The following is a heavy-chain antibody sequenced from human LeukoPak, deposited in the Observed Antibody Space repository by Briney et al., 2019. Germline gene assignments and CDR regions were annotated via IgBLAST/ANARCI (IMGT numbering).Heavy chain of an antibody. CDR2: ISSNGGST. CDR3: ARVRQQLVRGAFDI. Sequence: GGSLRLSCAASGFTFSSYAMHWVRQAPGKGLEYVSAISSNGGSTYYANSVEGRFTISRDNSKNTLYLQMGSLRTEDMAVYYCARVRQQLVRGAFDIWGQGTMVTVSS. J-gene: IGHJ3*02. CDR1: GFTFSSYA. V-gene: IGHV3-64*01. D-gene: IGHD6-13*01.